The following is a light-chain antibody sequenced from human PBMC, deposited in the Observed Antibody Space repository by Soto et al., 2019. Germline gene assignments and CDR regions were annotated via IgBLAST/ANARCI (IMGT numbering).Light chain of an antibody. Sequence: QSALTQPASVSGSPGQSITISCTGSSSDVGDYNYVAWYQQHPDKAPKLMIFDVSSRPSGVSNRFSGSKSGSTASLTISGLQAEDEADSFCSSYSSSGTLYVFGTGTKLTVL. CDR3: SSYSSSGTLYV. J-gene: IGLJ1*01. CDR2: DVS. V-gene: IGLV2-14*03. CDR1: SSDVGDYNY.